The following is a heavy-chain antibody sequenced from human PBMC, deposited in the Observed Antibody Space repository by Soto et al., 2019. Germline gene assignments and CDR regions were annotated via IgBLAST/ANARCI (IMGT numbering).Heavy chain of an antibody. D-gene: IGHD2-2*01. CDR1: GYTLTSYG. CDR3: AREDIVVVPATIERDYYNYYYLDV. Sequence: ASVKVSCKASGYTLTSYGISWVRQAPGQGLEWMGWISAYNGNTNYAQKLQGRVTMTTDTSTSTAYMELRSLRSDDTAVYYCAREDIVVVPATIERDYYNYYYLDVWGKGTTVTVSS. V-gene: IGHV1-18*01. J-gene: IGHJ6*03. CDR2: ISAYNGNT.